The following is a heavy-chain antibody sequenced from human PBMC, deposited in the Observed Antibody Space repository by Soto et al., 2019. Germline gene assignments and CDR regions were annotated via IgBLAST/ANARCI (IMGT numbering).Heavy chain of an antibody. CDR3: ARAGLGDGSDY. J-gene: IGHJ4*02. CDR1: GGSVSSGSYY. V-gene: IGHV4-61*01. Sequence: QVQLQESGPGLVKPSETLSLTCSVSGGSVSSGSYYWSWIRQPPGKGLEWIGYIYYSGSTKYNPSXKXRVTISVDTSKNQFSLKLSSVTAADTAVYYCARAGLGDGSDYWGQGTLVTVSS. CDR2: IYYSGST. D-gene: IGHD1-26*01.